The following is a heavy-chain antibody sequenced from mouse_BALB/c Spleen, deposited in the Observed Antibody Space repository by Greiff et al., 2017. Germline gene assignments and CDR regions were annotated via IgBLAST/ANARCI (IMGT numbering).Heavy chain of an antibody. V-gene: IGHV5-12-2*01. D-gene: IGHD2-1*01. CDR3: ARHGYGNYWYFDV. CDR1: GFTFSSYT. CDR2: ISNGGGST. Sequence: EVQGVESGGGLVQPGGSLKLSCAASGFTFSSYTMSWVRQTPEKRLEWVAYISNGGGSTYYPDTVKGRFTISRDNAKNTLYLQMSSLKSEDTAMYYCARHGYGNYWYFDVWGAGTTVTVSS. J-gene: IGHJ1*01.